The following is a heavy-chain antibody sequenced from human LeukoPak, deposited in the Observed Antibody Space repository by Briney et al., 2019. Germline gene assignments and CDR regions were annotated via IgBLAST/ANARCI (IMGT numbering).Heavy chain of an antibody. Sequence: GGSLRLSCAASGFTFSNYAMSWVRQAPGKGLEWVSRINIAGSVTTYADSVKGRFTISRDNAKKTLYLQMNSLRAEDTAVYYCARDMVDWGQGTLVTVSS. CDR1: GFTFSNYA. CDR3: ARDMVD. D-gene: IGHD2-15*01. CDR2: INIAGSVT. J-gene: IGHJ4*02. V-gene: IGHV3-74*01.